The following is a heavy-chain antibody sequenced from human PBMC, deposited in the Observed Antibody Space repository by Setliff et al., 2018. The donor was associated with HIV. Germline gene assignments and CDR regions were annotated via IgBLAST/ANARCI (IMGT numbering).Heavy chain of an antibody. CDR2: INTGKGNT. CDR1: GYTFTSYA. Sequence: ASVKVSCKSSGYTFTSYAMHWVRQAPGQRLEWMGWINTGKGNTKYSQNFQGRVTITRDTPASTAYMELSSLRSEDTAVYYCAREPFYSGSYPGYNWFDPWGQGTLVTVSS. D-gene: IGHD1-26*01. V-gene: IGHV1-3*04. CDR3: AREPFYSGSYPGYNWFDP. J-gene: IGHJ5*02.